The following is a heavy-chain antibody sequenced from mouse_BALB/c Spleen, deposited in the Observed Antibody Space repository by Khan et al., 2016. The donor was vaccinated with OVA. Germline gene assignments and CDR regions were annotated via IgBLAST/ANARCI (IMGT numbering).Heavy chain of an antibody. D-gene: IGHD1-1*01. J-gene: IGHJ2*01. CDR1: GFTFSSYG. V-gene: IGHV5-17*02. Sequence: EVELVESGGGLVQPGGSRKLSCAASGFTFSSYGMHWVRQAPEKGLEWVAYISGDSSTIYYTDTVKGRFTISRDNPKNTLYLHMTSLMSEDTAMDYCATSYYDGDDFDYWGTGTTLTVSS. CDR3: ATSYYDGDDFDY. CDR2: ISGDSSTI.